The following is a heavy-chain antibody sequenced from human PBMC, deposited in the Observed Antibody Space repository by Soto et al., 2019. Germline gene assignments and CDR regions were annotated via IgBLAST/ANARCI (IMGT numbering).Heavy chain of an antibody. CDR2: ISGGGDTT. J-gene: IGHJ4*02. Sequence: EVQMLESGGALVHPGESLGLSCTASGFTFSNYAMSWVRQAPGKGLEWVASISGGGDTTYYAASVKGRFTLSRANSRNTLFLQMDGLRAEDTAMYFCARYAGLSPGVRFHFDYWGQGTLVNVSS. CDR1: GFTFSNYA. CDR3: ARYAGLSPGVRFHFDY. D-gene: IGHD7-27*01. V-gene: IGHV3-23*01.